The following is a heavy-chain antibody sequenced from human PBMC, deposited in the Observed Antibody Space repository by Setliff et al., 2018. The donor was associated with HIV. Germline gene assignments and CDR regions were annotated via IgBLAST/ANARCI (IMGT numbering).Heavy chain of an antibody. Sequence: SETLSLTCSVSGGSIYSGSYYWGWIRQPPGKGLEWIGSMYYSGTTYYNPSLKSRVTISVDTSKNQFSLKLSSVTAADTAVYYSAADISGYTFDYWGQGTLVTVSS. D-gene: IGHD3-22*01. J-gene: IGHJ4*02. CDR3: AADISGYTFDY. CDR1: GGSIYSGSYY. CDR2: MYYSGTT. V-gene: IGHV4-39*07.